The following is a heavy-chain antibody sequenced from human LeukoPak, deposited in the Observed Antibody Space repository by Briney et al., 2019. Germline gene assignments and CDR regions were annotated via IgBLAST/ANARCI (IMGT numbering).Heavy chain of an antibody. Sequence: GGSLRLSCAASAFTVSSYAMSWVRQAPGKGLEWISAISGSGGSKYYADSVKGRFTISRDTSTNTLYLQLNSLRVDDTAVYLCAKEWRFSSSWYQYYFDYWGQGTLVTVSS. CDR2: ISGSGGSK. D-gene: IGHD6-13*01. J-gene: IGHJ4*02. V-gene: IGHV3-23*01. CDR3: AKEWRFSSSWYQYYFDY. CDR1: AFTVSSYA.